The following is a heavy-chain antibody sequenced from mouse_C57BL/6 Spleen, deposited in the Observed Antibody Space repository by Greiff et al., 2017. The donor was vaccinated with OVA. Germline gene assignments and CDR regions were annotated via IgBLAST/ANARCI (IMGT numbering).Heavy chain of an antibody. CDR1: GYSITSGYY. CDR3: AREGLRYYYAMDY. J-gene: IGHJ4*01. V-gene: IGHV3-6*01. Sequence: EVKLMESGPGLVKPSQSLSLTCSVTGYSITSGYYWNWIRQFPGNKLEWMGYISYDGSNNYNPSLKNRISITRDTSKNQFFLKLNSVTTEDTATYYCAREGLRYYYAMDYWGQGTSVTVSS. D-gene: IGHD2-4*01. CDR2: ISYDGSN.